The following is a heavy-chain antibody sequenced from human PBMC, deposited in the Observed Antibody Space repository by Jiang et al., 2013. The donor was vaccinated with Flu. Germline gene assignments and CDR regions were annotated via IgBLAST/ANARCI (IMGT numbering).Heavy chain of an antibody. V-gene: IGHV4-39*07. J-gene: IGHJ5*02. Sequence: ETLSLTCTVSGGSVTSPTDYWGWIRQPPGKALEWIATIYYIGTTYYNPSLKSRVTMSLDMSRNQFSLNLRSVTAADTAIYYCARNSSSSPWFDPWGQGTKVVVSS. CDR2: IYYIGTT. D-gene: IGHD3-22*01. CDR1: GGSVTSPTDY. CDR3: ARNSSSSPWFDP.